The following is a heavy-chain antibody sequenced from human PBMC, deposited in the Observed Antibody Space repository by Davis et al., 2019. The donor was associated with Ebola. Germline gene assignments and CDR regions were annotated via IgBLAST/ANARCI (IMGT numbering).Heavy chain of an antibody. CDR2: IKQDGSEK. CDR1: GFTFSSYS. D-gene: IGHD2-8*02. V-gene: IGHV3-7*01. J-gene: IGHJ4*02. Sequence: GESLKISCAASGFTFSSYSMNWVRQAPGKGLEWVANIKQDGSEKNYVDSVKGRFTISRDNAKNSLYLQMNSLRGEDTAVYYCARERSLVVSAIGTVFDLWGQGALVTVYS. CDR3: ARERSLVVSAIGTVFDL.